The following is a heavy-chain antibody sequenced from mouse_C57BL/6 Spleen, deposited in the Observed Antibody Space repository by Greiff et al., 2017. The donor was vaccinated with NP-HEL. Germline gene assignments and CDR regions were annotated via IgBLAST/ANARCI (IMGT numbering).Heavy chain of an antibody. J-gene: IGHJ2*01. CDR2: ISYDGSN. V-gene: IGHV3-6*01. CDR3: ARDYYYGSSWSY. Sequence: EVKLQESGPGLVKPSQSLSLTCSVTGYSITSGYYWNWIRQFPGNKLEWMGYISYDGSNNYNPSLKNRISITRDTSKNQFFLKLNSVTTEDTATYYCARDYYYGSSWSYWGQGTTLTVSS. CDR1: GYSITSGYY. D-gene: IGHD1-1*01.